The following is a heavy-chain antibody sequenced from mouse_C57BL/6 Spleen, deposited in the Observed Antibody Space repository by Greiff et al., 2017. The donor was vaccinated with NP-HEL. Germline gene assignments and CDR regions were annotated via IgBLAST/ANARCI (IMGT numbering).Heavy chain of an antibody. V-gene: IGHV1-69*01. D-gene: IGHD1-1*01. CDR2: IDPSDSYT. J-gene: IGHJ2*01. CDR1: GYNFTSYW. Sequence: QVQLQQPGAELVMPGASVKLSCKASGYNFTSYWMHWVKQRPGQGLEWIGEIDPSDSYTNYNQKFKGKSTLTVDKSSSTAYMQLSSLTSEDSAVYYCAQITTVVAHWGQGTTLTVSS. CDR3: AQITTVVAH.